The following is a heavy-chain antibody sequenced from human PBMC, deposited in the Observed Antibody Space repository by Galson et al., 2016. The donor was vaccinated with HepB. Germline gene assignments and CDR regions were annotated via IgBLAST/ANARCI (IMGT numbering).Heavy chain of an antibody. CDR1: GGSISSNNW. V-gene: IGHV4-4*02. CDR3: AKVSDILTAYSYYFDY. J-gene: IGHJ4*02. Sequence: LSLTCAVSGGSISSNNWWSWVRQPPGKGLEWIGEIFHTGSTNYNASLKSRLTMSIDKSENQFSLKLSSVTAADTAVYYCAKVSDILTAYSYYFDYWGQGILVTVSS. D-gene: IGHD3-9*01. CDR2: IFHTGST.